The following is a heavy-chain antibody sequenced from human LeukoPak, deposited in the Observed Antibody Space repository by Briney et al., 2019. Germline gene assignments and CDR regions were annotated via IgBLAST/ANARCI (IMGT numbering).Heavy chain of an antibody. V-gene: IGHV4-39*01. CDR1: GGSISSSSHY. CDR2: IHYSAST. D-gene: IGHD6-13*01. J-gene: IGHJ5*02. Sequence: SETLSLTCTVSGGSISSSSHYWGWIRQPPGKGLEWIGSIHYSASTYYNPSLKSRGTISVDTSKNQFSLKLSSVTAADTAVYYCASWYSSSWQYWFDPWGQGTLVTVSS. CDR3: ASWYSSSWQYWFDP.